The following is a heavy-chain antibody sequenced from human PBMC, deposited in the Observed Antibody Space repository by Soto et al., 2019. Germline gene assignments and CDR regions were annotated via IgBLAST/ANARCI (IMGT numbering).Heavy chain of an antibody. V-gene: IGHV3-30*18. Sequence: PGGSLRLSCAASGFTXSSYGMHWVRQAPGKGLEWVAVISYDGSNKYYADSVKGRFTISRDNSKNTLYLQMNSLRAEDTAVYYYANPTTRDYYYGMEVWGQGTTVTVSS. CDR2: ISYDGSNK. J-gene: IGHJ6*02. D-gene: IGHD1-26*01. CDR3: ANPTTRDYYYGMEV. CDR1: GFTXSSYG.